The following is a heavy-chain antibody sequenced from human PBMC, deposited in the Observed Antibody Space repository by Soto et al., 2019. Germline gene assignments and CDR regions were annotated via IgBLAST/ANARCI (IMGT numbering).Heavy chain of an antibody. V-gene: IGHV3-23*01. Sequence: EVHLLESGGGLVQPGGSLRLSCAASGFTFSSFAMSWVRQAPGKGLEWVSAIGSRGDSTYYADSVKGRFTIPRDNSKNTLYLQMNSLRAEDTAVYYCAKDLIYGYNSGRPFASWGQGPLVTVSS. D-gene: IGHD6-19*01. CDR3: AKDLIYGYNSGRPFAS. CDR2: IGSRGDST. J-gene: IGHJ4*02. CDR1: GFTFSSFA.